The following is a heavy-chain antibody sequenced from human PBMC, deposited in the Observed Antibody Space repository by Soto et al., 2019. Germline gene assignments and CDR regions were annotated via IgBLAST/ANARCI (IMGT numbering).Heavy chain of an antibody. CDR2: INPSGGST. Sequence: ASVKVSCKASGYTFTSYYMHWVRQAPGQGLEWMGIINPSGGSTSYAQKFQGRVTMTRDTSTSTVYMELSSLRSEDTAVYYCARDLKSITMIVVVIDYYYGMDVWGQGTTVTVSS. D-gene: IGHD3-22*01. CDR1: GYTFTSYY. J-gene: IGHJ6*02. CDR3: ARDLKSITMIVVVIDYYYGMDV. V-gene: IGHV1-46*01.